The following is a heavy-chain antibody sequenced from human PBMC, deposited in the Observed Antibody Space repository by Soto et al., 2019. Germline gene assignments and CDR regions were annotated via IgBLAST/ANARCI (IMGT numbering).Heavy chain of an antibody. D-gene: IGHD2-15*01. CDR2: FDPEDGET. Sequence: ASVKVSCKVSGYTLTELSMHWVRQAPGKGLEWMGGFDPEDGETIYAQKFQGRVTMTEDTSTDTAYMELSSLRSEDTAVYYCATAPLGYCSGGCCSPPFHRSDAFDIWGQRSMVPVSS. CDR1: GYTLTELS. V-gene: IGHV1-24*01. J-gene: IGHJ3*02. CDR3: ATAPLGYCSGGCCSPPFHRSDAFDI.